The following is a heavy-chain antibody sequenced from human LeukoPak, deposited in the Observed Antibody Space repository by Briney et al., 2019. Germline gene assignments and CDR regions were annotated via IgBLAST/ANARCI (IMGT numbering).Heavy chain of an antibody. V-gene: IGHV4-34*01. J-gene: IGHJ6*02. CDR1: DGSFSGYY. CDR3: ARVRGYSYGLGVYYYYGMDV. Sequence: PSETLSLTCAVYDGSFSGYYWSWIRQPPGKGLEWIGEINHSGSTNYNPFLKSRVTISVDTSKNQFSLKLSSVTAADTAVYYCARVRGYSYGLGVYYYYGMDVWGQGTTVTVSS. D-gene: IGHD5-18*01. CDR2: INHSGST.